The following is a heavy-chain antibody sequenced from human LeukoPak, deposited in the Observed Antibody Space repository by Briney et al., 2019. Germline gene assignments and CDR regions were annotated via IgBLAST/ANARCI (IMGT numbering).Heavy chain of an antibody. CDR3: AKDSPYSSSWYYFDY. Sequence: GWSLTLSCAASGFSFSSYALSWVRPAAGKGLEGVSAINGSGCSRYYADSVKGRFTISRDNSKNTLYLQMNSLRAEDTAVYYCAKDSPYSSSWYYFDYWGQGTLVTVSS. D-gene: IGHD6-13*01. CDR1: GFSFSSYA. J-gene: IGHJ4*02. V-gene: IGHV3-23*01. CDR2: INGSGCSR.